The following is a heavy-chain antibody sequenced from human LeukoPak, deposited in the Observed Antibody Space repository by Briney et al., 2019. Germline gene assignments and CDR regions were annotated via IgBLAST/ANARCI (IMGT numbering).Heavy chain of an antibody. CDR3: AREATWGQWYFDH. V-gene: IGHV3-30*03. CDR2: IASDGGAK. Sequence: GPSLRLSCVASGFSFSNHGMHWVRQAPGKGLEWVSVIASDGGAKFYADSVKGRFTLSRDNSKNMSFLQMNFLTVEDTAIYYCAREATWGQWYFDHWGQGTPVTVSS. J-gene: IGHJ4*02. D-gene: IGHD6-19*01. CDR1: GFSFSNHG.